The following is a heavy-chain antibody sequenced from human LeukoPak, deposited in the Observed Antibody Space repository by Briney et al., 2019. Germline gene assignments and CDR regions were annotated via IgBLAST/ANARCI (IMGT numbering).Heavy chain of an antibody. CDR3: AKSPSLWFGELSG. Sequence: GGSLRLSCEASGFTFSSYGMHWVRQAPGKGLEWVAVISYDGSNKYYADSVKGRFTISRDNSKNTLYLQMNSLRAEDTAVYYCAKSPSLWFGELSGWGQGTLVTVSS. CDR2: ISYDGSNK. CDR1: GFTFSSYG. J-gene: IGHJ4*02. V-gene: IGHV3-30*18. D-gene: IGHD3-10*01.